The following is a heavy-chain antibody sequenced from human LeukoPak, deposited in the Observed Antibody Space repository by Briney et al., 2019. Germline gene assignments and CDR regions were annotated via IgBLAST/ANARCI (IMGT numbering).Heavy chain of an antibody. CDR3: ASGRDGDQWDY. CDR2: IYYSGTT. CDR1: GGSISSSY. V-gene: IGHV4-59*01. Sequence: SETLSLTCTVSGGSISSSYWSWIRQPPGKGLEWIGYIYYSGTTNYNPSLKSRVTISVDTSENQFSLRLSSVTAADTAVYYCASGRDGDQWDYWGQGTLVTVSS. D-gene: IGHD4-17*01. J-gene: IGHJ4*02.